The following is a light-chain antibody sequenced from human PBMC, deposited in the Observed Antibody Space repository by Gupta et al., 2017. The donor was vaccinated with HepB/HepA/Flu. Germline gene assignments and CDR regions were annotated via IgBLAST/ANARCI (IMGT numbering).Light chain of an antibody. J-gene: IGLJ2*01. CDR3: EEWDDNLNGCV. Sequence: QSVLTQPPSPSGTPGPRVTISCSGSSSNIGSNTVNWYQQLPGTAPKLLIVSNNQRPSGVPDRFSGSKAGTSASPAIRGLQSEEEAEDDGEEWDDNLNGCVFGGGTKLTVL. CDR2: SNN. V-gene: IGLV1-44*01. CDR1: SSNIGSNT.